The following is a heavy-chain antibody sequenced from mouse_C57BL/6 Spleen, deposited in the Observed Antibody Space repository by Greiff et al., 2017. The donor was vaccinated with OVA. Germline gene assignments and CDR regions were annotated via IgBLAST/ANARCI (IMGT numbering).Heavy chain of an antibody. J-gene: IGHJ1*03. CDR2: INPSNGGT. D-gene: IGHD1-1*01. CDR3: ARCLGSSYGYFDV. V-gene: IGHV1-53*01. Sequence: VQLQQPGTELVKPGASVKLSCKASGYTFTSYWMHWVKQRPGQGLEWIGNINPSNGGTNYNEKFKSKATLTVDKSSSTAYMQLSSLTSEDSAVYYCARCLGSSYGYFDVWGTGTTVTVSS. CDR1: GYTFTSYW.